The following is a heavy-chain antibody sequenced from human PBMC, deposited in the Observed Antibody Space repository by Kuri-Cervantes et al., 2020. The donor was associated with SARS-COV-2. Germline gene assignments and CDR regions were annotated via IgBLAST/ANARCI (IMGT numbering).Heavy chain of an antibody. CDR2: INHSGST. D-gene: IGHD2-8*02. Sequence: SQTLSLTCAVYGGSFSGYYWSWIRQPPGKGLEWIGEINHSGSTNYNPSLKSRVTISVDTSKNQFSLKLSSVTAADTAVYYCARGEGIVLAVYALAFDIWGQGTMVTVSS. CDR3: ARGEGIVLAVYALAFDI. J-gene: IGHJ3*02. V-gene: IGHV4-34*01. CDR1: GGSFSGYY.